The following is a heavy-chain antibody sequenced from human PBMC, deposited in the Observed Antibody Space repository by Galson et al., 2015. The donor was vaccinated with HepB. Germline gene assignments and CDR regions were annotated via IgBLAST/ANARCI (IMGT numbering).Heavy chain of an antibody. CDR1: GFTFSSYS. J-gene: IGHJ4*02. V-gene: IGHV3-48*01. D-gene: IGHD1-26*01. CDR3: ARASGSYQTFDY. Sequence: SLRLSCAASGFTFSSYSMNWVRQAPGQGLEWVSYIIGNSNTIYYADSVKGRFTISRDNAKNSLYLQMDSLRAEDTAVYYCARASGSYQTFDYWGQGTLVTVSS. CDR2: IIGNSNTI.